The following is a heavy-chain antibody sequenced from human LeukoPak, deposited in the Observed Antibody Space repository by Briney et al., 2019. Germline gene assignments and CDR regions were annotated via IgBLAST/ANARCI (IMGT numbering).Heavy chain of an antibody. CDR3: ARVSWPPGSSWYYFDY. Sequence: PGGSLRLSCAASGFTFSSYGMHWVRQAPGKGLEWVAFIRYDGSNKYYADSVKGRFTISRDNSKNTLYLQMKSLRAEDTAVYYCARVSWPPGSSWYYFDYWGQGTLVIVSS. CDR2: IRYDGSNK. V-gene: IGHV3-30*02. D-gene: IGHD3-10*01. CDR1: GFTFSSYG. J-gene: IGHJ4*02.